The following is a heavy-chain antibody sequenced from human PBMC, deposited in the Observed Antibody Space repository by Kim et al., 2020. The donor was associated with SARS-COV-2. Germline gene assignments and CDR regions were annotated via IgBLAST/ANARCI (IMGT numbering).Heavy chain of an antibody. D-gene: IGHD6-19*01. Sequence: ASVKVSCKASGYTFTSYAMNWVRQAPGQGLEWMGWINTNTGNPTYAQGFTGRFVFSLDTSVSTAYLQISSLKAEDTAVYYCARLGSGWYRNNWFDPWGQGTLVTVSS. CDR3: ARLGSGWYRNNWFDP. CDR2: INTNTGNP. CDR1: GYTFTSYA. J-gene: IGHJ5*02. V-gene: IGHV7-4-1*02.